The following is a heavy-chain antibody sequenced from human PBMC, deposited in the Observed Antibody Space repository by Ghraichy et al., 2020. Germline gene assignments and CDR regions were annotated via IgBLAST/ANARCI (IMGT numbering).Heavy chain of an antibody. J-gene: IGHJ6*02. V-gene: IGHV4-31*03. Sequence: LSLTCTVSGGSISRGGYYWSWIRQHPGKGLEWIGYIYYSGSTSYNPSLKSRVTISVDTSKNQFSLKLSSVTAADTAVYYCARRSGYIVGGMDVWGQGTTVTVSS. CDR1: GGSISRGGYY. CDR3: ARRSGYIVGGMDV. D-gene: IGHD3-3*01. CDR2: IYYSGST.